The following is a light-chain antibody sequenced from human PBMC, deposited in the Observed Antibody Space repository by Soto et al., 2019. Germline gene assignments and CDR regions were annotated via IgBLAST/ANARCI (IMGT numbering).Light chain of an antibody. CDR3: CSYAGSYTFL. CDR1: SSDVGGYNY. Sequence: QSALTQPRSVSGSPGQSVTISCTGTSSDVGGYNYVSWYQQHPGKAPKLMIYDVCKRPSGVPDRFSGSKSGNTASLTISGLQAEDEADYYCCSYAGSYTFLFGGGTKVTVL. V-gene: IGLV2-11*01. CDR2: DVC. J-gene: IGLJ3*02.